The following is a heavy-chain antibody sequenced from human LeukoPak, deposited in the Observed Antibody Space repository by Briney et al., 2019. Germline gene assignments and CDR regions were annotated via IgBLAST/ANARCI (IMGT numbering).Heavy chain of an antibody. V-gene: IGHV1-18*01. D-gene: IGHD2-8*02. CDR3: ARHRAGGYCAVGDCFVHTF. CDR1: GYTFNMYG. J-gene: IGHJ4*02. Sequence: ASVKVSCKASGYTFNMYGISWVRQAPGQGLEWMGWFSPYNGHTNLAQKLQDRVTMTTDTSTNTAYMELGSLRSDDTAVYYCARHRAGGYCAVGDCFVHTFWGQGTLVTVSS. CDR2: FSPYNGHT.